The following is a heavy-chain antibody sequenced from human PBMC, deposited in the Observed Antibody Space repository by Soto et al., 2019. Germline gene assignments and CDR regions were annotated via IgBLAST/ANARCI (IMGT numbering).Heavy chain of an antibody. V-gene: IGHV3-21*01. CDR2: ISSSSSYI. D-gene: IGHD3-9*01. Sequence: GGSLRLSCAASGFTFSSYSMNWVRQAPGKGLEWVSSISSSSSYIYYADSVKGRFTISRDNAKNSLYLQMNSLRAEDTAVYYCARVITPGYYDILTGYYISPKYFDYWGQGTLVTVSS. CDR3: ARVITPGYYDILTGYYISPKYFDY. J-gene: IGHJ4*02. CDR1: GFTFSSYS.